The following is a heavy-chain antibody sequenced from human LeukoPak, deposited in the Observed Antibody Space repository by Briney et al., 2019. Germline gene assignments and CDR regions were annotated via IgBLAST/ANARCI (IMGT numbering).Heavy chain of an antibody. Sequence: SETLSLTCTVSGGSISSYYWNWIRQPAGKGLEWIGRIYTSGSTNYNPSLKSRVTMSVDTSKNQFSLKLSSVTAADTAVYYCARGGKIAAAGVYFDYWGQGTLVTVSS. CDR3: ARGGKIAAAGVYFDY. V-gene: IGHV4-4*07. J-gene: IGHJ4*02. CDR2: IYTSGST. CDR1: GGSISSYY. D-gene: IGHD6-13*01.